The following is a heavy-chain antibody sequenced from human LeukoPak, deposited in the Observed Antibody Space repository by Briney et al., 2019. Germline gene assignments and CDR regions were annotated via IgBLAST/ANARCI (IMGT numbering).Heavy chain of an antibody. V-gene: IGHV4-31*03. CDR1: GGSISSGGYY. D-gene: IGHD2-2*01. J-gene: IGHJ4*02. Sequence: KPSETLSLTCTVSGGSISSGGYYWSWIRQHPGKGLEWIGYIYYSGSTYYNPSLKSRVTISVDTSKNQFSLKLSSVTAADTAVYYCPRDWRYCSSTSCYSVFDYWGQGTLVTVSS. CDR2: IYYSGST. CDR3: PRDWRYCSSTSCYSVFDY.